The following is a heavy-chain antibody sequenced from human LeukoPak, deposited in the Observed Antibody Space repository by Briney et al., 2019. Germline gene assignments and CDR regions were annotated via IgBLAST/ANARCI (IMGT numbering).Heavy chain of an antibody. CDR3: ARADCGASSCYQIDY. Sequence: SETLSLTCAVYGGSFSGYYWAWIRQPPGKGLEWIGAIYRSGDTYYTPSLKSRVTLSVDTTNNHFSLKVTSVTAADTAMYFCARADCGASSCYQIDYWGPGTLVTVSS. CDR2: IYRSGDT. D-gene: IGHD2-15*01. V-gene: IGHV4-34*01. J-gene: IGHJ4*02. CDR1: GGSFSGYY.